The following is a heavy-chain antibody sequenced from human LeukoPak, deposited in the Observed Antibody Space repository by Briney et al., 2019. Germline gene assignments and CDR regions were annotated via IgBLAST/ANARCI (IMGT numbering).Heavy chain of an antibody. D-gene: IGHD6-19*01. Sequence: PGGSLRLSCAAYGFTFSSYEMNWVRQAPGKGLEWVSYISSSGSTIYYADSVKGRFTISRDNAKNSLYLQMNSLRAEDTAVYYCARVYSSGWYPSYYFDYWGQGTLVTVSS. V-gene: IGHV3-48*03. CDR2: ISSSGSTI. J-gene: IGHJ4*02. CDR3: ARVYSSGWYPSYYFDY. CDR1: GFTFSSYE.